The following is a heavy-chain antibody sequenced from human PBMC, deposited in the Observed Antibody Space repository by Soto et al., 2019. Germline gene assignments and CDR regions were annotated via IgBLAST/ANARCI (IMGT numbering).Heavy chain of an antibody. Sequence: QVQLVQSGAEVKKPGSSVKVSCKASGGTFSSYTISWVRQAPGQGLEWMGRIIPILGIANYAQKFQGRVTITADKXTSXAXXXXXSLXXXXXXXXXCARALGXSYGSYYYYGMDVWGQGTTVTVSS. J-gene: IGHJ6*02. CDR1: GGTFSSYT. CDR2: IIPILGIA. D-gene: IGHD5-18*01. V-gene: IGHV1-69*02. CDR3: ARALGXSYGSYYYYGMDV.